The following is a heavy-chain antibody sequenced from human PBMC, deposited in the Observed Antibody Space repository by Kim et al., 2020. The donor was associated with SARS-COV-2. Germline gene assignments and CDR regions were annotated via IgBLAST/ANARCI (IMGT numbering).Heavy chain of an antibody. CDR3: AREDGGRLYYYYYGMDV. CDR2: IWYDGSNK. J-gene: IGHJ6*02. V-gene: IGHV3-33*01. D-gene: IGHD1-26*01. Sequence: GGSLRLSCAASGFTFSSYGMHWVRQAPGKGLEWVAVIWYDGSNKYYADSVKGRFTISRDNSKNTLYLQMNSLRAEDTAVYYCAREDGGRLYYYYYGMDVWGQGTTVTVSS. CDR1: GFTFSSYG.